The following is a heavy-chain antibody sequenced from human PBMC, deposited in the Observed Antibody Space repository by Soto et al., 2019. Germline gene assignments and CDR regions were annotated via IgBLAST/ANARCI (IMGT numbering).Heavy chain of an antibody. CDR2: INPSGDRA. CDR3: ARDTSVFDLAWWFDP. V-gene: IGHV1-46*01. D-gene: IGHD3-10*01. Sequence: QAQLVQSGAEVKNPGASVKISCKASGYTFTNHWMHWVRQDPGQGLEWMGVINPSGDRASYAQRFQGRLRLTTDTSTSSVYMELSSLRSDDTAIYYCARDTSVFDLAWWFDPWGQGTLVNVSS. J-gene: IGHJ5*02. CDR1: GYTFTNHW.